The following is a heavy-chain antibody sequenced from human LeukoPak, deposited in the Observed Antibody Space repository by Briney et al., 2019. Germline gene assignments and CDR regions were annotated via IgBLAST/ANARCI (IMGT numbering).Heavy chain of an antibody. CDR3: ARFNPMTGMDI. CDR1: GGTFSSYA. D-gene: IGHD3-9*01. J-gene: IGHJ6*04. CDR2: INPNSGGT. V-gene: IGHV1-2*02. Sequence: RASVKVSCKASGGTFSSYAISWVRQAPGQGLEWMGWINPNSGGTNYAQKFQGRVTMTRDTSISTAYMELSRLRSDDTAVYYCARFNPMTGMDIWGKGTTVTISS.